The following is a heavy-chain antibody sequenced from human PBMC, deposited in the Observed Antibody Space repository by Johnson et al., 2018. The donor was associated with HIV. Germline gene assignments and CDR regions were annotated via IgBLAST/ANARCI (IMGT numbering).Heavy chain of an antibody. J-gene: IGHJ3*02. CDR3: TTDPIAAAGPDAFDI. Sequence: VQLVESGGGLVKPGGSLRLSCAASGFTFNNAWMSWVRQAPGKGLEWVGRIKSKSDGGTSDYAAPVQARFPISRDDSKNKLYLQMNSLKTEDTAVYYCTTDPIAAAGPDAFDIWGQGTMVTVSS. D-gene: IGHD6-13*01. V-gene: IGHV3-15*01. CDR2: IKSKSDGGTS. CDR1: GFTFNNAW.